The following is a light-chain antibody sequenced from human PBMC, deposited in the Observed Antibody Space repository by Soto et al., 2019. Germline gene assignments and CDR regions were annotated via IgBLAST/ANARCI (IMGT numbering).Light chain of an antibody. V-gene: IGLV2-14*01. Sequence: QSALTQPASVSGSPGQSITISCTGTSSDVGAYKFVSWYQQYPGKAPKLMIYDVSNRPSGVSNRFSGSKSGNTASLTISGLPAEDEADYYCSSYTRSSTVVFGGGTKLTVL. CDR3: SSYTRSSTVV. CDR2: DVS. CDR1: SSDVGAYKF. J-gene: IGLJ2*01.